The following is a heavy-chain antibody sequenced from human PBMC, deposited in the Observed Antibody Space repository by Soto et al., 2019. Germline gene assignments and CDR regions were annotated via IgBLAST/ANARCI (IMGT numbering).Heavy chain of an antibody. CDR3: ARDPYPTVTTSWFDP. J-gene: IGHJ5*02. CDR2: INPNSGGT. CDR1: GYTFTGYY. D-gene: IGHD4-17*01. Sequence: ASVKVSCKASGYTFTGYYMHWVRQAPGQGLEWMGWINPNSGGTNYAQKFQGWVTMTRDTSISTAYMELSRLRSDDTAVYYCARDPYPTVTTSWFDPSGQGTLVTVSS. V-gene: IGHV1-2*04.